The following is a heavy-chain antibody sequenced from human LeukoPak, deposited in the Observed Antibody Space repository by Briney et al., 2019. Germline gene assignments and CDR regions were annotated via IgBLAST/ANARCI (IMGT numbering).Heavy chain of an antibody. CDR2: INNDGSST. CDR3: ARERSGWLFDY. J-gene: IGHJ4*02. CDR1: GFTFSHYW. Sequence: GGSLRLSCAASGFTFSHYWMHWVRQVPGKGLVWVSHINNDGSSTTYADSVKGRFTISRDNAKNTLYLQMNSLRTEDTAVYYCARERSGWLFDYWGQGTLVTVSS. V-gene: IGHV3-74*01. D-gene: IGHD6-19*01.